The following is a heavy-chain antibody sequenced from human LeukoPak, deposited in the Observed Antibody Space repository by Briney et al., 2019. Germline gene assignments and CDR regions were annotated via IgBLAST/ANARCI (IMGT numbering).Heavy chain of an antibody. CDR1: GFTFSSYS. Sequence: GGSLRLSCAASGFTFSSYSMNWVPQAPGKGLEWVSSISSSSSYIYYADSVKGRFTISRDNAKNSLYLQMNSLRAEDTAVYYCARVGGYDGVYYFDYWGQGTLVTVSS. CDR2: ISSSSSYI. CDR3: ARVGGYDGVYYFDY. J-gene: IGHJ4*02. D-gene: IGHD5-12*01. V-gene: IGHV3-21*01.